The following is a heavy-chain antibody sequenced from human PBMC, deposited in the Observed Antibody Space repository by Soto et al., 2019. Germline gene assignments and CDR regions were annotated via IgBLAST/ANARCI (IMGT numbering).Heavy chain of an antibody. D-gene: IGHD3-16*01. J-gene: IGHJ4*02. CDR2: INPDGSVG. V-gene: IGHV3-7*01. CDR1: GFTFSTYW. Sequence: EVQLLGSGGGLVQPGGSLRLSCVASGFTFSTYWMNWVRKAPEMGLEWVANINPDGSVGTYVDSVKGRFTTSRDNARNSLYLQMTSLRADHTAVYFCAGWGGHVYNYWSKRSLITVSS. CDR3: AGWGGHVYNY.